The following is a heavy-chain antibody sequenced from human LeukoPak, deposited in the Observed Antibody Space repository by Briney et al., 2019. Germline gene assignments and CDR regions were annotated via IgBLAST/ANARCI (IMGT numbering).Heavy chain of an antibody. D-gene: IGHD3-10*01. V-gene: IGHV4-61*02. CDR1: GGSISSGSYY. CDR3: ARGLVVRWATADWFDP. CDR2: IYTSGST. Sequence: PSETLSLTCTVSGGSISSGSYYWSWIRQPAGKGLEWIGRIYTSGSTNYNPSLKSRVTISVDTSKNQFSLKLSSVTAADTAVYYCARGLVVRWATADWFDPWGQGTLVTVSS. J-gene: IGHJ5*02.